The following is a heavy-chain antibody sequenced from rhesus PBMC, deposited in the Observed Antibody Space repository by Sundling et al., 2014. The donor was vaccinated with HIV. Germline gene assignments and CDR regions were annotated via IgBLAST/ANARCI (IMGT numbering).Heavy chain of an antibody. CDR2: LYTSGSK. Sequence: QMHLQESGPGLVKPSETLSLTCAISGVSISDYYYWNWIRQSPGKGLEWIGSLYTSGSKYFNPSLKSRLTLSVDTSKSQFSLNLISVTAGDTAVYYCARSLEVVVSAPFDYWGQGVLVTVSS. V-gene: IGHV4S9*01. CDR1: GVSISDYYY. D-gene: IGHD2-39*02. CDR3: ARSLEVVVSAPFDY. J-gene: IGHJ4*01.